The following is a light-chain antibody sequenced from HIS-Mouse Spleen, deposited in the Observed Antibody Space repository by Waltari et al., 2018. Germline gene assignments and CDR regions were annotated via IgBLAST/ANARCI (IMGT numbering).Light chain of an antibody. V-gene: IGKV1-5*03. J-gene: IGKJ2*01. CDR1: QSISSW. CDR2: KAS. Sequence: DIQMTQSPSTLSASVGDRVPITCRASQSISSWLAWYQQKPGKAPKLLIYKASSLESGVPSRFSGSGSATEFTLTISSLQPDDFATYYCQQYNSYSMYTFGQGTKLEIK. CDR3: QQYNSYSMYT.